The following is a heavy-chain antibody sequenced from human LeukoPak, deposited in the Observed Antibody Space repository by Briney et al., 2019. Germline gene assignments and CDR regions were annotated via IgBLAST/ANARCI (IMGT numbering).Heavy chain of an antibody. D-gene: IGHD4-17*01. CDR2: IRGSGGST. V-gene: IGHV3-23*01. J-gene: IGHJ4*02. Sequence: GVSQRLPCAASVFTLRSYSMSWVRQAPAKGLEWVSAIRGSGGSTYYADSVKGRFTISRDNSKNTLYLQMNSLRAEDTAVYYCAKSTPTTVTTMGLRYWGQGTLVTVSS. CDR1: VFTLRSYS. CDR3: AKSTPTTVTTMGLRY.